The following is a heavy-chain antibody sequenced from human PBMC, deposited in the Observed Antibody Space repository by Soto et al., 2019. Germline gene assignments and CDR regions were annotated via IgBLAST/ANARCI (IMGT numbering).Heavy chain of an antibody. CDR2: ISYDGSNK. CDR1: GFTFSSYG. CDR3: AKDAIDYDFWSGSLDY. J-gene: IGHJ4*02. D-gene: IGHD3-3*01. Sequence: GGSLRLSCAASGFTFSSYGMHWVRQAPGKGLEWVAVISYDGSNKYYADSVKGRFTISRDNSKNTLYLQMNSLRAEDTAVYYWAKDAIDYDFWSGSLDYWGQGTLVTVS. V-gene: IGHV3-30*18.